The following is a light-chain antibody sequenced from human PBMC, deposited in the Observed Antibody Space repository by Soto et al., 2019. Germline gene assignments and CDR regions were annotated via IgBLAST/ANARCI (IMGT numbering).Light chain of an antibody. J-gene: IGLJ3*02. Sequence: QSALTQPRSVSGSPGQSVTIPGTGTSSDVGNYNYVSWYQQHSGKAPKVMIYGVNNWPSGVPDRFSGSKSGNTASLTISGLQAEDEADYSCCSYAGSYTWVFGGGTKLTVL. CDR3: CSYAGSYTWV. V-gene: IGLV2-11*01. CDR2: GVN. CDR1: SSDVGNYNY.